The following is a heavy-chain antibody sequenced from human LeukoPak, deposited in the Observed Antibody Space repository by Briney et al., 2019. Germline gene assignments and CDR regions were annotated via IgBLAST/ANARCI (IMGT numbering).Heavy chain of an antibody. J-gene: IGHJ4*02. Sequence: PGGSLRLSCAASGFTFSTYWMTWVRQAPGKGLEWVANIKQDGSEKYYVDSVKGRFTISRDNAKNSLYLQMNSLRAEDTAVYYCARDRVAAAASTVDYWGQGTLVAVSS. CDR3: ARDRVAAAASTVDY. D-gene: IGHD6-13*01. V-gene: IGHV3-7*01. CDR1: GFTFSTYW. CDR2: IKQDGSEK.